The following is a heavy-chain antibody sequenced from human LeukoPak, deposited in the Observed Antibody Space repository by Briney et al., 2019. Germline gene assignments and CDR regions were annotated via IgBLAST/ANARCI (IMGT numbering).Heavy chain of an antibody. V-gene: IGHV4-34*01. CDR2: INHWGST. J-gene: IGHJ4*02. D-gene: IGHD6-19*01. Sequence: SDPLSLTCGVYGASFCGSYWTWVRHRPGRGVEWIGEINHWGSTNYNPSLKSRVTISIDTSNNQFSLKLSSVTAADTAVYYCARGISSGWYSDYWGQGTLVTVSS. CDR1: GASFCGSY. CDR3: ARGISSGWYSDY.